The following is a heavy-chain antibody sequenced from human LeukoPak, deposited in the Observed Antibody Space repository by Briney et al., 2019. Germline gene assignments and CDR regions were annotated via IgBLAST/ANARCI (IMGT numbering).Heavy chain of an antibody. J-gene: IGHJ4*02. CDR3: ARDRPNYYDSSGHYYRRDGDY. V-gene: IGHV3-21*04. Sequence: PGGSLRLSCAASGFTFSGYSMNWVRQAPGKGLEWVSSISSSSYIYYADSVKGRFTISRDNSENTLFLQMNSLRAEDTAVYYCARDRPNYYDSSGHYYRRDGDYWGQGTLVTVAS. D-gene: IGHD3-22*01. CDR2: ISSSSYI. CDR1: GFTFSGYS.